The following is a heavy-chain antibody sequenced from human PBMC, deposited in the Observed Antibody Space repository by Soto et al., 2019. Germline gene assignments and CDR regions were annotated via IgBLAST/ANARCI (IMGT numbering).Heavy chain of an antibody. CDR2: MNPKNGNT. V-gene: IGHV1-8*01. D-gene: IGHD3-3*01. CDR1: GYTFTDYA. J-gene: IGHJ6*02. Sequence: ASVKVSCKTSGYTFTDYAINWVRQAPGQGLEWMAWMNPKNGNTGYAQKFQGRITMTRDTSISTAYMELSSLRSEDTAVYYCASYDFYGGYGMDVWGQGTTVTVSS. CDR3: ASYDFYGGYGMDV.